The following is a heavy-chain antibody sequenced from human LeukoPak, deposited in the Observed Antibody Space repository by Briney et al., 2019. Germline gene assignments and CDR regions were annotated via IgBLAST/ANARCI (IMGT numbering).Heavy chain of an antibody. D-gene: IGHD2-2*02. CDR1: GFTFSSYG. CDR3: ARVYGYCSSTSCYTTTTYYYYYMDV. Sequence: GGSLRLSCAASGFTFSSYGMHWVRQAPGKGLEWVAVIWYDGSNKYYADSVKGRFTISRDNSKNTLYLQMNSLRAEDTAVYYCARVYGYCSSTSCYTTTTYYYYYMDVWGKGTTVTVSS. J-gene: IGHJ6*03. V-gene: IGHV3-33*01. CDR2: IWYDGSNK.